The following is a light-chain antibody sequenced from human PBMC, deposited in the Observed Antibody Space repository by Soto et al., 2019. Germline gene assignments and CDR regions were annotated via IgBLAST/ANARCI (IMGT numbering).Light chain of an antibody. V-gene: IGLV2-14*01. J-gene: IGLJ1*01. CDR3: SSYTSSSTRV. Sequence: QSSLTQPASVSGSPGQSITISCTGTSSVVGVYNYVSWYQQHPGKAPKLMIYEVSNRPSGVSNRFSGSKSGNTASLTISGLQTEDEGDYYCSSYTSSSTRVFGTGTKLTVL. CDR2: EVS. CDR1: SSVVGVYNY.